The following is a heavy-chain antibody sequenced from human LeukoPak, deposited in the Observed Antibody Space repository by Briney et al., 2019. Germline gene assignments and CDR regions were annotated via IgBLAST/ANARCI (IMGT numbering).Heavy chain of an antibody. V-gene: IGHV3-21*01. CDR3: AREGGLQLWGFGY. Sequence: GGSLRLSCAASGFTFSSYSMNWLRQAPGKGLEWVSSISSSSSYIYYADSVKGRFTISRDNAKNSLYLQMNSLRAEDTAVYYCAREGGLQLWGFGYWGQGTLVTVSS. CDR2: ISSSSSYI. J-gene: IGHJ4*02. D-gene: IGHD5-18*01. CDR1: GFTFSSYS.